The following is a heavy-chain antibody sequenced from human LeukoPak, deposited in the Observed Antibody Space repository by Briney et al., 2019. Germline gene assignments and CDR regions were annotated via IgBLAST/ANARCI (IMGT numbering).Heavy chain of an antibody. CDR2: ISSSSSTI. D-gene: IGHD3-3*01. Sequence: GGSLRLSCAASGFTFSSYSVNWVRQAPGKGLEWVSYISSSSSTIYYADSVKGRFTISRDNAKNSLYLQMNSLRAEDTAVYYCARELRFLEWLLQRNAFDIWGQGTMVTVSS. CDR1: GFTFSSYS. J-gene: IGHJ3*02. V-gene: IGHV3-48*01. CDR3: ARELRFLEWLLQRNAFDI.